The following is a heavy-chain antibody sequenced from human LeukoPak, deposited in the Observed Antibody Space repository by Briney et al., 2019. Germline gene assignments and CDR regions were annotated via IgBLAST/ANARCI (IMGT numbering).Heavy chain of an antibody. CDR3: ARSDGSGSYTANLFDH. CDR2: MYYSGNN. Sequence: AETLSLTCSVSGGSISSTSNYWGWIRQAPGKGLEGIVSMYYSGNNYYSQYIKNRVTLPVATSKRQLSRQLDSVTAADTAVYYCARSDGSGSYTANLFDHWRQGTLVTVSS. CDR1: GGSISSTSNY. D-gene: IGHD3-10*01. J-gene: IGHJ4*02. V-gene: IGHV4-39*01.